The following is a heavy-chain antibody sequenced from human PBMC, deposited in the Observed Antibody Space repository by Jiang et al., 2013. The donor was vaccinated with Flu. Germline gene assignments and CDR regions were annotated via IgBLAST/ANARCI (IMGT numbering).Heavy chain of an antibody. V-gene: IGHV4-39*01. D-gene: IGHD3-3*01. CDR3: ARRKVPGGRIFGVVIMRDY. CDR1: GGSISSSSYY. J-gene: IGHJ4*02. Sequence: KPSETLSLTCTVSGGSISSSSYYWGWIRQPPGKGLEWIGSIYYSGSTYYNPSLKSRVTISVDTSKNQFSLKLSSVTAADTAVYYCARRKVPGGRIFGVVIMRDYWGQGTLVTVSS. CDR2: IYYSGST.